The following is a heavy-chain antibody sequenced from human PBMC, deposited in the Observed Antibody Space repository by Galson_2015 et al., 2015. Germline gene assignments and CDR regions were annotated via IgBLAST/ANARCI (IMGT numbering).Heavy chain of an antibody. D-gene: IGHD5-18*01. J-gene: IGHJ6*04. CDR1: GYTFTSYG. Sequence: SVKVSCKASGYTFTSYGISWVRQAPGQGLEWMGWISAYNGNTNYAQKLQGRVTMTTDTSTSTAYMELRSLRSDDTAVYYCARDDGSAAAMVPSYMDVWGKGTTVTVSS. V-gene: IGHV1-18*01. CDR3: ARDDGSAAAMVPSYMDV. CDR2: ISAYNGNT.